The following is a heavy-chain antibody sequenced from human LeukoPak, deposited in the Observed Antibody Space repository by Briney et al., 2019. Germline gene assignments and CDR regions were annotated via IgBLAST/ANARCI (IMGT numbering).Heavy chain of an antibody. J-gene: IGHJ3*02. D-gene: IGHD2-2*01. CDR2: IYYSGST. CDR1: GGSISSYY. V-gene: IGHV4-59*08. Sequence: PSETLSLTCTVSGGSISSYYWSWIRQPPGKGLEWIGYIYYSGSTNYNPSLKSRVTISVDTSKNQFSLKLSSVPAADTAVYYCARHGDYCSSTSCFPDAFDIWGQGTMVTVSS. CDR3: ARHGDYCSSTSCFPDAFDI.